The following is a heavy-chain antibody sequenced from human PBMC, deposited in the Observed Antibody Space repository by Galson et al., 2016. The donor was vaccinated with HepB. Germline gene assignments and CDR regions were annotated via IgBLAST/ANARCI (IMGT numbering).Heavy chain of an antibody. V-gene: IGHV3-23*01. J-gene: IGHJ4*02. D-gene: IGHD6-19*01. CDR2: VSSTGSST. Sequence: SLRLSCAASGFTFSSYAMNWVRQAPGKGLEWVSTVSSTGSSTHYADSVKGRFTISRDNSKNTLFLQMNSLRAEDTAVYYCAKGGAVILDPFDYWGQGARVTFSS. CDR1: GFTFSSYA. CDR3: AKGGAVILDPFDY.